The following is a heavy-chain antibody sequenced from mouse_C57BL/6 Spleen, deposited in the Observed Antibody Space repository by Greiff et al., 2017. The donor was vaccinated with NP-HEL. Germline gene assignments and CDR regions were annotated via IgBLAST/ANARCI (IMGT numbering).Heavy chain of an antibody. Sequence: QVQLQQSGPELVKPGASVKISCKASGYAFSSSWMNWVKQRPGKGLEWIGRIYPGDGDTNYNGKFKGKATLTADKSSSTAYMQLSSLTSEDSAVYFCARSHYYGSSPGWFAYWGQGTLVTVSA. V-gene: IGHV1-82*01. J-gene: IGHJ3*01. CDR1: GYAFSSSW. D-gene: IGHD1-1*01. CDR3: ARSHYYGSSPGWFAY. CDR2: IYPGDGDT.